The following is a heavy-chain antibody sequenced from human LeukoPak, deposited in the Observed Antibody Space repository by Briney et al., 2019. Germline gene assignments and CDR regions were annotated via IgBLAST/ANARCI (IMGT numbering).Heavy chain of an antibody. J-gene: IGHJ4*02. CDR1: GFSFTDYY. Sequence: ASVKVSCKASGFSFTDYYMHWMRQAPGQGLEWMGMIDPGGATTYAQKFQGRVTMIRDTSTSTTYMELSSLRSDDTAVYYCARENESHDFWGQGTLVTVSS. CDR2: IDPGGAT. V-gene: IGHV1-46*01. CDR3: ARENESHDF.